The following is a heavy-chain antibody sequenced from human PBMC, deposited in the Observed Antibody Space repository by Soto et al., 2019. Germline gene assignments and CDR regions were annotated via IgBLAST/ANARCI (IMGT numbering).Heavy chain of an antibody. CDR1: RFTFSSFW. J-gene: IGHJ4*02. CDR2: IKEEGSEK. Sequence: PGGSLRLSCAPSRFTFSSFWINCDRQAPGKGLEWVAGIKEEGSEKFYVSFVKGRFTISRDNVENSLYLQMNSLRGEDTAVYFCARDRGYSCFDYWGLGTLVTVSS. V-gene: IGHV3-7*01. CDR3: ARDRGYSCFDY. D-gene: IGHD5-18*01.